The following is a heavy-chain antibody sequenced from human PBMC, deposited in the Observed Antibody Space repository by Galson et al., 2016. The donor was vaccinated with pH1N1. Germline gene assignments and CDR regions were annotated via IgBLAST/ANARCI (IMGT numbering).Heavy chain of an antibody. J-gene: IGHJ4*02. Sequence: SLRLSCAASGFTFRNYEMNWVRQAPGKGLEWVSYISGSGTTIYYADSVKGRFTISRDSAKNSLYLQMNSLRAEDTAVYYCARDIIRGSGTWGFWGQGTLVTVSS. D-gene: IGHD3-16*01. CDR2: ISGSGTTI. CDR3: ARDIIRGSGTWGF. CDR1: GFTFRNYE. V-gene: IGHV3-48*03.